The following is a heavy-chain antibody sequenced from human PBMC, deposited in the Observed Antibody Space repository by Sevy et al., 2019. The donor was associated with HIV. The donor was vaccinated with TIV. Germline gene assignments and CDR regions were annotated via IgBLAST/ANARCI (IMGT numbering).Heavy chain of an antibody. V-gene: IGHV4-39*01. CDR3: ARGEDSAMIDY. J-gene: IGHJ4*02. CDR2: MYYDGSA. CDR1: GGSISSGSYY. D-gene: IGHD5-18*01. Sequence: SETLSLTCTVSGGSISSGSYYWGWIRQPPGKGLEWIGTMYYDGSAYYNPSLQSRVSMSVDTSKNQFSLNLSSVTAADTVVYFCARGEDSAMIDYWGQGTLVTV.